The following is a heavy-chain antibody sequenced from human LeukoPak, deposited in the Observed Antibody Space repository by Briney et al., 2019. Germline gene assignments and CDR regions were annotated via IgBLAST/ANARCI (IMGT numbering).Heavy chain of an antibody. J-gene: IGHJ4*02. CDR3: ARTTTFAPHFDY. D-gene: IGHD1-1*01. CDR1: GFTFSSYA. Sequence: GGSLRLSCAASGFTFSSYAMSWVRQAPGKGLEWVSAISGSGGSTYYADSVKGRFTISRDNSKNTLYLQMNSLRAEGTAVYYCARTTTFAPHFDYWGQGTLVTVSS. CDR2: ISGSGGST. V-gene: IGHV3-23*01.